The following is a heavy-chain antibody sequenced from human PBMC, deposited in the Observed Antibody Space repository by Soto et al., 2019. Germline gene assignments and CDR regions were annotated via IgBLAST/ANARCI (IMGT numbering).Heavy chain of an antibody. J-gene: IGHJ3*02. CDR3: ARVAGVEWTDSVCYENDAFDI. D-gene: IGHD2-8*01. CDR2: MNPNSGNT. Sequence: GASVKVSCKASGYTFTSYDINWVRQATGQGLEWMGWMNPNSGNTGYAQKFQGRVTMTRNTSISTAYMELSSLRSEDTAVYYCARVAGVEWTDSVCYENDAFDISG. V-gene: IGHV1-8*01. CDR1: GYTFTSYD.